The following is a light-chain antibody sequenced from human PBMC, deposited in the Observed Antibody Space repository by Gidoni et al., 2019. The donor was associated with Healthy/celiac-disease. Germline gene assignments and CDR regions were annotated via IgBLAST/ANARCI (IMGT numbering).Light chain of an antibody. CDR2: DAS. J-gene: IGKJ4*01. CDR3: QQRSNWPLT. Sequence: EIVLTQSPATLSLSPGERATLSCRASQSVSSYLAWYQQKPGQAPRLLIYDASNRATGIPARFRGSGSGTDFTLAISSLEPEDFAVYYGQQRSNWPLTFGGGTKVEIQ. CDR1: QSVSSY. V-gene: IGKV3-11*01.